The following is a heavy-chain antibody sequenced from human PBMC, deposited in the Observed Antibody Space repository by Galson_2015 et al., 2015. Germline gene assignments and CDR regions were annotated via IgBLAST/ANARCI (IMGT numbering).Heavy chain of an antibody. D-gene: IGHD4-17*01. CDR1: GGTFSSYA. V-gene: IGHV1-69*13. Sequence: SVKVSCKASGGTFSSYAISWVRQAPGQGLEWMRGIIPIFGTANYAQKFQGRVTITADESTSTAYMELSSLRSEDTAVYYCARDRAYGDYVFYYYGMDVWGQGTTVTVSS. J-gene: IGHJ6*02. CDR2: IIPIFGTA. CDR3: ARDRAYGDYVFYYYGMDV.